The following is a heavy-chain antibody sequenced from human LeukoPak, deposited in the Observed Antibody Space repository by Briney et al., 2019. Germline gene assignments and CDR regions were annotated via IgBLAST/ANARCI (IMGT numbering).Heavy chain of an antibody. CDR3: ARAGGSSDFDY. CDR1: GFTSTSYG. CDR2: IWYDGSKT. J-gene: IGHJ4*02. V-gene: IGHV3-33*01. D-gene: IGHD6-25*01. Sequence: GRSLRLSCAASGFTSTSYGMHWVRQAPGKGLEWVAVIWYDGSKTYYVDAVKDRFTISRDFSKNTLYLQMTGLRAEDTAVYYCARAGGSSDFDYWGQGTLVTVSS.